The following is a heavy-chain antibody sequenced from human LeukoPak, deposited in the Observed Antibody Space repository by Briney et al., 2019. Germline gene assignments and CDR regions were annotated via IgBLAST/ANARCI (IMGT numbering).Heavy chain of an antibody. Sequence: AGGSLRLSCAASGFTFTNYGLSSVRQAPGKGLEWVSYSSSSGITIYYADSVKGRFTISRDNAKNSLYLQMNSLRAEDTAVYYCAELGITMIGGVWGKGTTVTISS. CDR2: SSSSGITI. CDR1: GFTFTNYG. V-gene: IGHV3-48*03. D-gene: IGHD3-10*02. CDR3: AELGITMIGGV. J-gene: IGHJ6*04.